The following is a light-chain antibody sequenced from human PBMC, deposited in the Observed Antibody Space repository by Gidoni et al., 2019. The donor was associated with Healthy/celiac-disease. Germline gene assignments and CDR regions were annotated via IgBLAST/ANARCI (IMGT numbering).Light chain of an antibody. CDR2: LNSDGSH. Sequence: QLVLTQSPSASASLVASVKLTCTLSSGHSSYAIEWHQQQPEKGPRYLMKLNSDGSHSKGDGIPDRFSGSSSGAERYLTISSLQSEDEADYYCQTWGTGGVFGGGTKLTVL. CDR3: QTWGTGGV. CDR1: SGHSSYA. V-gene: IGLV4-69*01. J-gene: IGLJ2*01.